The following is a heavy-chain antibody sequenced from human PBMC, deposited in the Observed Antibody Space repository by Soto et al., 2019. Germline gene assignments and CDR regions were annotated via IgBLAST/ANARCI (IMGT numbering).Heavy chain of an antibody. J-gene: IGHJ4*02. CDR3: ARGYCSGGSCYDY. CDR1: GGSISSYY. Sequence: SETLSLTCTVSGGSISSYYWSWIRQPPGKGLEWIGYIYYSGSTNYNPSLKSRVTISVDTSKNQFSLKLSSVTAADTAVYYCARGYCSGGSCYDYWGQGTLVTISS. D-gene: IGHD2-15*01. CDR2: IYYSGST. V-gene: IGHV4-59*01.